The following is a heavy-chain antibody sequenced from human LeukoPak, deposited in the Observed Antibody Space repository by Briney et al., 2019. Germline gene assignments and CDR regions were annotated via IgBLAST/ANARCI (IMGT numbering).Heavy chain of an antibody. D-gene: IGHD2-21*01. J-gene: IGHJ4*02. CDR1: GFTFSSYS. CDR3: ARWGLAYTIDY. V-gene: IGHV3-21*01. CDR2: ISSSSSYI. Sequence: GGSLRLSCAASGFTFSSYSMNWVRQAPGKGLEWVSSISSSSSYIYYADSVKGRFTISRDNAKNSLYLQMNSLRVEDTAVYSCARWGLAYTIDYWGQGTLVTVSS.